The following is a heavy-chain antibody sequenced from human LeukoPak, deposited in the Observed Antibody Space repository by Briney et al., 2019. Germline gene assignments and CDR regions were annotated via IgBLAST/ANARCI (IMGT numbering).Heavy chain of an antibody. Sequence: PSQTLSLTCTVSGGSISSGGYYWSWIRQPPGKGLEWIGYIYHSGSTYYNPSLKSRVTISVDRSKNQFSLKLSSVTAADTAVYYCASFGMVGATTSDYWGQGTLVTVSS. CDR1: GGSISSGGYY. CDR2: IYHSGST. D-gene: IGHD1-26*01. J-gene: IGHJ4*02. V-gene: IGHV4-30-2*01. CDR3: ASFGMVGATTSDY.